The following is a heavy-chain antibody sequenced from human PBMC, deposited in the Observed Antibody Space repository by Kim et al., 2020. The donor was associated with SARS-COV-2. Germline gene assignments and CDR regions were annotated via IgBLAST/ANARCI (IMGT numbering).Heavy chain of an antibody. CDR1: GGSISSSTSY. CDR2: IFYRGTT. D-gene: IGHD1-7*01. J-gene: IGHJ5*02. V-gene: IGHV4-39*01. Sequence: SETLSLTCTVSGGSISSSTSYWAWIRQPPGKRLEWIASIFYRGTTYYNPSLKSRVTMSVDTSKNQFSLKLSSVTAADTAVYYCALYPYLTGTWSAFNPWGQGILVTVSS. CDR3: ALYPYLTGTWSAFNP.